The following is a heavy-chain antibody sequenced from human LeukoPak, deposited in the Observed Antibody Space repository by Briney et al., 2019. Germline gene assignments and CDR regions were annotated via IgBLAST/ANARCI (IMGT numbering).Heavy chain of an antibody. CDR3: AKDNYYGDYEVTSIFGVD. Sequence: GGSLRLSCAASGFTFSSYGMHLVRQAPGKGLEWVAFIRYDGTNKYYADSMKGRFTISRDNSKNTLYLQMNSLRAEDTAVYYCAKDNYYGDYEVTSIFGVDWGQGTLVTVSS. J-gene: IGHJ4*02. CDR1: GFTFSSYG. CDR2: IRYDGTNK. D-gene: IGHD4-17*01. V-gene: IGHV3-30*02.